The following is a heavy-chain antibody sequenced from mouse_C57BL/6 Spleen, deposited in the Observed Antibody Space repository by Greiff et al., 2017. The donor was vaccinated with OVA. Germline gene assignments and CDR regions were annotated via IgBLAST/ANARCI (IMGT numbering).Heavy chain of an antibody. D-gene: IGHD2-3*01. CDR3: ARNDGYYKNYYAMDY. CDR2: ISSGSSTI. V-gene: IGHV5-17*01. Sequence: EVHLVESGGGLVKPGGSLKLSCAASGFTFSDYGMHWVRQAPEQGLEWVAYISSGSSTIYYAATVKGRFTISRDTAKNTLFLQMTSLRSEDTAMYYCARNDGYYKNYYAMDYWGQGTSVTVSS. CDR1: GFTFSDYG. J-gene: IGHJ4*01.